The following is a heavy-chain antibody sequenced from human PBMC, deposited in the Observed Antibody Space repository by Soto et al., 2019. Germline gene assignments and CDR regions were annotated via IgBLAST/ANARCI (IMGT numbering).Heavy chain of an antibody. V-gene: IGHV1-3*01. CDR2: INAGNGNT. Sequence: ASVKVSCKASGYTFTSYAMHWVRQAPGQRLEWMGWINAGNGNTKYSQKFQGRVTITRDTSTSTAYMELSSLRSEDTAVYYCAGGFSTPYYYGMDVWGQGTTVTVSS. CDR1: GYTFTSYA. CDR3: AGGFSTPYYYGMDV. D-gene: IGHD2-2*01. J-gene: IGHJ6*02.